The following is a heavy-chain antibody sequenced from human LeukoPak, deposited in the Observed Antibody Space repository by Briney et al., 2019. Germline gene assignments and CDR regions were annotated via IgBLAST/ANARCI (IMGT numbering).Heavy chain of an antibody. CDR1: GGTFSSYA. CDR2: IFPIFATA. V-gene: IGHV1-69*13. Sequence: VASVKVSCKASGGTFSSYAISWVRQAPGQGLEWMGRIFPIFATANYAQKFQGRVTITADESTSTAYMELSSLRSEDTAVYYCARESGSYEAYFDYWGPGTLVTVSS. J-gene: IGHJ4*02. D-gene: IGHD1-26*01. CDR3: ARESGSYEAYFDY.